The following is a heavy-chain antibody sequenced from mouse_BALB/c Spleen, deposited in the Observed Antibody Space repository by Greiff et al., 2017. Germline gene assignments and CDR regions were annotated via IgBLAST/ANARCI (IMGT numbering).Heavy chain of an antibody. D-gene: IGHD1-1*01. Sequence: VQLQQSGAELVKPGASVKLSCTASGFNIKDTYMHWVKQRPEQGLEWIGRIDPANGNTKYDPKFQGKATITADTSSNTAYLQLSSLTSEDTAVYYCARDITTVVAPYYAMDYWGQGTSVTVSS. J-gene: IGHJ4*01. CDR2: IDPANGNT. CDR3: ARDITTVVAPYYAMDY. V-gene: IGHV14-3*02. CDR1: GFNIKDTY.